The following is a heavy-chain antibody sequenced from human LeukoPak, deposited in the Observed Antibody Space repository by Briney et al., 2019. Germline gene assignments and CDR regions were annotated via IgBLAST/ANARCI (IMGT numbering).Heavy chain of an antibody. Sequence: PSETLSLTCTVSGGSVSSYFWSWIRQPPGKGLEWIGYIYNNGNKNYNPSLKSRISISVDTSNNQFSLKLSSVTAADTALYYCARYSWSGSNPGSWFDPWGQGTLVTVSS. D-gene: IGHD1-14*01. J-gene: IGHJ5*01. CDR3: ARYSWSGSNPGSWFDP. V-gene: IGHV4-59*08. CDR2: IYNNGNK. CDR1: GGSVSSYF.